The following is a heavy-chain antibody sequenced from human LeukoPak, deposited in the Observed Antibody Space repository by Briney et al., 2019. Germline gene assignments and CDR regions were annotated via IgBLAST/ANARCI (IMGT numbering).Heavy chain of an antibody. CDR2: IIPIFGTA. J-gene: IGHJ5*02. Sequence: SVKVSCKASGGTFISYAISWVRQAPGQGLEWMGGIIPIFGTANYAQKFQGRVTITADESTSTAYMELSSLRSEDTAVYYCASAIVLVVYAAFDPWGQGTLVTVSS. D-gene: IGHD2-8*01. V-gene: IGHV1-69*13. CDR1: GGTFISYA. CDR3: ASAIVLVVYAAFDP.